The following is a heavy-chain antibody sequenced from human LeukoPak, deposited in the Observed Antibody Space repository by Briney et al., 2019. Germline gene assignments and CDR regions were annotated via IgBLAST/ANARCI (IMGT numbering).Heavy chain of an antibody. CDR2: IKAGNGDT. Sequence: ASVKVSCKASGYIFTKYVVHWVRQAPGQRPEWIGWIKAGNGDTKYSQNFQDRLTITRDTSASTVYMELSSLTSEDAALYYTGRGDSGRDFYPGGYWGQGTLVTVSS. D-gene: IGHD2-21*01. J-gene: IGHJ4*02. CDR3: GRGDSGRDFYPGGY. V-gene: IGHV1-3*01. CDR1: GYIFTKYV.